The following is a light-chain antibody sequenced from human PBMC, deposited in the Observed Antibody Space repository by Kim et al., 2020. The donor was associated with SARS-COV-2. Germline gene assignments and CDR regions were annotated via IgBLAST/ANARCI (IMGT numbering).Light chain of an antibody. CDR2: AYD. J-gene: IGLJ3*02. CDR3: AVWDDILSSPV. V-gene: IGLV1-44*01. Sequence: GQRVTICCSGRSSNIGKNTVNWFQQFPGTAPKLLISAYDQRPSGIPDRFSGSKSGTSASLVISGLQSEDEADYYCAVWDDILSSPVFGGGTQLTVL. CDR1: SSNIGKNT.